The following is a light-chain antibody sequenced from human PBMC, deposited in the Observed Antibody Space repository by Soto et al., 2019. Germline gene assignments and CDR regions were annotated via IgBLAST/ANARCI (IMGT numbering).Light chain of an antibody. Sequence: DIQMTQSPSSLSASVGDRVTITCRASQGISNYLAWYQQKPGKVPKLLIYAASTLQSGVPSRFSGSGSGTDFTLTITSLQHEDVGTYSCQKYNSAPLTLGQGTKVDIK. V-gene: IGKV1-27*01. CDR2: AAS. CDR3: QKYNSAPLT. J-gene: IGKJ1*01. CDR1: QGISNY.